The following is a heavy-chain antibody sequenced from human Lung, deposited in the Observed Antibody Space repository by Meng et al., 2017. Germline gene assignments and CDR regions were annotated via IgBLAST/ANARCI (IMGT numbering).Heavy chain of an antibody. J-gene: IGHJ2*01. CDR2: IYNSGST. CDR3: ARGQKGYFDL. Sequence: LKGQGPGLVKPSQTLSLTCTVSGGSISSSNYYGSWIRQPPGKGLEWSGHIYNSGSTYYNPSLKSRITISVDTSKNQFSLKLSSVTAADTAVYYCARGQKGYFDLWGRGTLVTVSS. CDR1: GGSISSSNYY. V-gene: IGHV4-30-4*01.